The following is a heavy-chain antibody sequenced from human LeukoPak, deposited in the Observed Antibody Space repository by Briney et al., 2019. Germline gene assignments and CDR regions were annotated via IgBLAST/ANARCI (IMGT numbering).Heavy chain of an antibody. J-gene: IGHJ3*02. V-gene: IGHV3-11*03. CDR3: ARFGTTHDAFDI. CDR2: ISSSSSYT. D-gene: IGHD1-1*01. CDR1: GFTFSDYY. Sequence: VGSLRLSCAASGFTFSDYYMSWIRQAPGKGLEWVSYISSSSSYTNYADSVKGRFTISRDNAKNSLYLQMNSLRAEDTAVYYCARFGTTHDAFDIWGQGTMVTVS.